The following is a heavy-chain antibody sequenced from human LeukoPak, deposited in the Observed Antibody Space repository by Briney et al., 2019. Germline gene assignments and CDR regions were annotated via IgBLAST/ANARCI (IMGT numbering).Heavy chain of an antibody. CDR3: ARHGGGGSGGNSGFDY. Sequence: GESLKSSCKGSGCSDTSYRMGRVRQMPGKGLEWMGIIYPGDSDTRYSPSFQGQVTISADKSISTAYLQWSSLKASDTAMYYCARHGGGGSGGNSGFDYWGQGTLVTVSS. V-gene: IGHV5-51*01. J-gene: IGHJ4*02. CDR2: IYPGDSDT. CDR1: GCSDTSYR. D-gene: IGHD4-23*01.